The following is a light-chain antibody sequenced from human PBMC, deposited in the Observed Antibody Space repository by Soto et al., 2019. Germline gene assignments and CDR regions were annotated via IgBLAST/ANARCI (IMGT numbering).Light chain of an antibody. CDR1: QSVSNN. CDR3: YQYNDWPPA. J-gene: IGKJ1*01. CDR2: GAS. V-gene: IGKV3-15*01. Sequence: EIVMTQSPATVSVSPCERFILSFRASQSVSNNLAWYQQKPGQVPRLLIYGASTRATGIPGRFSGDGYGRGFTLTISSLQSEDFAVYYCYQYNDWPPAFGQGTKVDIK.